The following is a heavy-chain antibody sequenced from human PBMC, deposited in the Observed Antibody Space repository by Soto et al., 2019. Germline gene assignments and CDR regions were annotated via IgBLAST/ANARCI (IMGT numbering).Heavy chain of an antibody. V-gene: IGHV5-10-1*01. D-gene: IGHD2-21*01. Sequence: PGESLKISCKGSGYSFNSYWISWVRQMPGKGLEWMGRIDPSDSYTNYSPSFQGHVTISADKSISTAYLQWSSLKASDTAMYYCARGGDPYYYYGMDVWGQGTTVTASS. CDR1: GYSFNSYW. J-gene: IGHJ6*02. CDR2: IDPSDSYT. CDR3: ARGGDPYYYYGMDV.